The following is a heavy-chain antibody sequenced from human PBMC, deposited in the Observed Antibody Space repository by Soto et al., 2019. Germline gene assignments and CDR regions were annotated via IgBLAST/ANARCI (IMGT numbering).Heavy chain of an antibody. CDR1: GGSISSYY. CDR2: IYYSGST. CDR3: ARVGSLYDFGAFDI. D-gene: IGHD3-3*01. Sequence: SETLSLTCTVSGGSISSYYWSWIRQHPGKGLEWIGYIYYSGSTNYNPSLKSRVTISVDTSKNQFSLKLSSVTAADTAVYYCARVGSLYDFGAFDIWGQGTMVTVSS. J-gene: IGHJ3*02. V-gene: IGHV4-59*01.